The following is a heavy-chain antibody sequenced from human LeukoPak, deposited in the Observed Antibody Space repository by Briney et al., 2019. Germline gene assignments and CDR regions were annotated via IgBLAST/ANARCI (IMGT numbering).Heavy chain of an antibody. CDR1: GGSFSSGSYY. CDR3: ARSLGDDYVWGSYRFRPHFDY. Sequence: PSETLSLTCTVSGGSFSSGSYYWGWIRQPPGKGLEWIGSIYYSGGTYYNPSLKSRVTISVDTSKNQFSLKLSSVTAADTAVYYCARSLGDDYVWGSYRFRPHFDYWGQGTLVTVSS. V-gene: IGHV4-39*07. J-gene: IGHJ4*02. D-gene: IGHD3-16*02. CDR2: IYYSGGT.